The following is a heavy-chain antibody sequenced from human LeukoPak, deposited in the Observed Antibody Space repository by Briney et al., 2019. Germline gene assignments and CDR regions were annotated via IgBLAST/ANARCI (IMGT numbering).Heavy chain of an antibody. CDR3: VRGVSNDWYFDL. D-gene: IGHD1-1*01. J-gene: IGHJ2*01. CDR2: VQHTGFG. V-gene: IGHV4-39*07. CDR1: HGSIVTPNYF. Sequence: PSETLSLTCSVSHGSIVTPNYFWGWIRQPPGKGLEFVASVQHTGFGYKSPSIRSRVAVSTDTSKNQFSLRLESVTAADTAVYYCVRGVSNDWYFDLWGSGTLVSIPS.